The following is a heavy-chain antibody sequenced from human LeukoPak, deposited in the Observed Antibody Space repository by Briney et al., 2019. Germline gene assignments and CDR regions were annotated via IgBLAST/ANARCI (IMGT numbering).Heavy chain of an antibody. CDR1: GFTFSSYG. CDR3: ARVLEQSSSWYEYPETGFDY. CDR2: IWYDGSNK. V-gene: IGHV3-33*01. D-gene: IGHD6-13*01. J-gene: IGHJ4*02. Sequence: PGGSLRLSCAASGFTFSSYGMHWVRQAPGKGLEWVAVIWYDGSNKYYADSVKGRFTISRDNSKNTLYLQMNSLRAEDTAVYYCARVLEQSSSWYEYPETGFDYWGQGTLVTVSS.